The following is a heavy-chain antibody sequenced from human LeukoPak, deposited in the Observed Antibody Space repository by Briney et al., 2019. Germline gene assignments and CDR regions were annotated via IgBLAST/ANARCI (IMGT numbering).Heavy chain of an antibody. D-gene: IGHD3-22*01. Sequence: GGSLRLSCVVSGFSFSGHWMTWVRQAPGKGLEWVANMKQDGSEKYYVDSVKGRFTISRDNAKNSLYLQMDTLRAEDTAVYYCARVSYGSTGYFFDYWGQGSLVTVSS. J-gene: IGHJ4*02. CDR3: ARVSYGSTGYFFDY. CDR1: GFSFSGHW. V-gene: IGHV3-7*01. CDR2: MKQDGSEK.